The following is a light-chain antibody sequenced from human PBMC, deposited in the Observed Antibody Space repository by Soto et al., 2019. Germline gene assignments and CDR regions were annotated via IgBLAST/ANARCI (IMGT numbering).Light chain of an antibody. CDR1: QTISTY. Sequence: DIQMTQSPSSLSASVGDRVTITCRASQTISTYLNWYQQKPGKAPRLLIYDASSLLSGVPSRFSGSGSVTDFTLTIASLQPEDFSTYYCQQSDSTPYTVGQGTKVDIK. CDR3: QQSDSTPYT. V-gene: IGKV1-39*01. CDR2: DAS. J-gene: IGKJ2*01.